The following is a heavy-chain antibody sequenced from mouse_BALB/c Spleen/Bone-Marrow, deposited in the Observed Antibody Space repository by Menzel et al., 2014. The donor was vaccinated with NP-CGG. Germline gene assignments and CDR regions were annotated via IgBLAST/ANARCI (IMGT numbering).Heavy chain of an antibody. Sequence: EVKLVESGGGLVQPGGSLKLSCTASGFTFSSYSMSWVRQTPEKRLEWVAYISNGGGSTCYPDAVKGRFTISRDNAKNSLYLQMSSLKSEDTAMYYCTRHGEVRRFYYALDYWGQGTSVTVSS. CDR2: ISNGGGST. CDR3: TRHGEVRRFYYALDY. V-gene: IGHV5-12-2*01. J-gene: IGHJ4*01. D-gene: IGHD2-14*01. CDR1: GFTFSSYS.